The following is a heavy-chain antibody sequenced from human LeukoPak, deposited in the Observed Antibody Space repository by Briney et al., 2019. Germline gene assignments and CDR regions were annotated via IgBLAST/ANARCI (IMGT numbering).Heavy chain of an antibody. Sequence: SETLSLTCTVSGYSISSGYYWGWIRQPPGKGLEWIGSIYHSGSTYYNPSLKSRVTISVDTSKNQFSLKLSSVTAADTAVYYCAREKANIAGDYWGQGTLVTVSS. D-gene: IGHD2/OR15-2a*01. J-gene: IGHJ4*02. CDR3: AREKANIAGDY. CDR2: IYHSGST. V-gene: IGHV4-38-2*02. CDR1: GYSISSGYY.